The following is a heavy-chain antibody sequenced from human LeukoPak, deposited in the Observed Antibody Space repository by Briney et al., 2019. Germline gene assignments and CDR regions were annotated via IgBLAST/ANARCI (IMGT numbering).Heavy chain of an antibody. CDR3: ARDPSTLLPTDDS. D-gene: IGHD2-2*01. V-gene: IGHV3-23*05. Sequence: GGSLRLSCAASGFTFSSYRMNWVRQAPGKGLEWVSTIHPSGINTHHADSVKGRFTISRDNSKNTLYLQMNSLRVEDTAIYYCARDPSTLLPTDDSWGQGTLVAVSS. CDR1: GFTFSSYR. CDR2: IHPSGINT. J-gene: IGHJ4*02.